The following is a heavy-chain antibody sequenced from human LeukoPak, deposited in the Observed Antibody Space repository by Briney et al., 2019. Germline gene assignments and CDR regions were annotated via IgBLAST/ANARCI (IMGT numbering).Heavy chain of an antibody. J-gene: IGHJ4*02. CDR2: ISYDGSNK. Sequence: GKSLRLSCAASGFTFSNYGMHWVRQAPGKGLEWVAVISYDGSNKYYADPVKGRFTISRDNSKNTLYLQMNSLRAEGTAVYYCARVASPHLDYWGQGTLVTVSS. CDR1: GFTFSNYG. V-gene: IGHV3-30*19. CDR3: ARVASPHLDY.